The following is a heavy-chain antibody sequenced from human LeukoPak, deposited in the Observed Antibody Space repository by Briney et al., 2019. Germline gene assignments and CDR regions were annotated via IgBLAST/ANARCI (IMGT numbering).Heavy chain of an antibody. D-gene: IGHD3-22*01. CDR1: GFTFSSYG. CDR2: IWYDGSNK. J-gene: IGHJ4*02. CDR3: ERDRYYYDSSGYYYSHSTTDY. Sequence: TGGSLRLSCAASGFTFSSYGMHWVRQAPGKGLEWVAVIWYDGSNKYYADSVKGRFTISRDNSKNTLYLQMNSLRAEDTAVYYCERDRYYYDSSGYYYSHSTTDYWGQGTLVTVSS. V-gene: IGHV3-33*01.